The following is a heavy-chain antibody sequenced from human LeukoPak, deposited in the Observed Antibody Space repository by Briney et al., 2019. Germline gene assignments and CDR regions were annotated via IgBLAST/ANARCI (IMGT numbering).Heavy chain of an antibody. D-gene: IGHD2-15*01. CDR1: GGSISSGGYY. J-gene: IGHJ5*02. V-gene: IGHV4-31*11. Sequence: SETLSLTCAVSGGSISSGGYYWSWIRQHPGKGLEWIGYIYYSGSTYYNPSLKSRVTISVDTSKNQFSLKLSSVTAADTAVYYCATELNCSGGSCLDHWGQGTLVTVSS. CDR2: IYYSGST. CDR3: ATELNCSGGSCLDH.